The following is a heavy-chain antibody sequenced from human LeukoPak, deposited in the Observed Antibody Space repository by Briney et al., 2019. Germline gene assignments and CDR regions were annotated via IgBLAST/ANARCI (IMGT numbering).Heavy chain of an antibody. D-gene: IGHD1-26*01. J-gene: IGHJ4*02. Sequence: PGGSLRLSCAASGFTFSSYGIHWVRQAPGKGLEWVAVVSYDGSEKYYADSVKGRLTISRDKSKNTVSLQMNSLRAEDTAVYYCTRELSRGNWGQGTLVTVSS. CDR1: GFTFSSYG. V-gene: IGHV3-30*03. CDR2: VSYDGSEK. CDR3: TRELSRGN.